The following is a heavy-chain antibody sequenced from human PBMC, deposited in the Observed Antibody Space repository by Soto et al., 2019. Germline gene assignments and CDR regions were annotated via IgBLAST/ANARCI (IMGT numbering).Heavy chain of an antibody. J-gene: IGHJ3*02. CDR2: INHSGST. CDR1: GGSFSGYY. CDR3: ARGIFNGRWLRLGAFDI. D-gene: IGHD5-12*01. Sequence: SETLSLTCAVYGGSFSGYYWSWIRQPPGKGLEWIGEINHSGSTNYNPSLKSRVTISVDTSKNQFSLKLSSVTAADTAVYYCARGIFNGRWLRLGAFDIWGQGTMVTVSS. V-gene: IGHV4-34*01.